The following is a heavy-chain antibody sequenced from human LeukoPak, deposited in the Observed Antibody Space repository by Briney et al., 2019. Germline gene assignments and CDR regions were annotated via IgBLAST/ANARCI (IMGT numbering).Heavy chain of an antibody. V-gene: IGHV1-2*02. CDR2: INPNSGDT. CDR3: ARDQGGYYFVNFDY. J-gene: IGHJ4*02. CDR1: GYTFTGSY. D-gene: IGHD3-22*01. Sequence: ASVKVSCKASGYTFTGSYMHWVRQAPGQGLEWMGRINPNSGDTNYGQKFQGRVTMTSDTSISTAYMELSSLRPDDTAVYYCARDQGGYYFVNFDYWGQGTLVTVSS.